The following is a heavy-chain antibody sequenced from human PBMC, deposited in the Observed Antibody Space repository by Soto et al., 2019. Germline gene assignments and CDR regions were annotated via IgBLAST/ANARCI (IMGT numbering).Heavy chain of an antibody. V-gene: IGHV4-31*03. CDR2: IYYSGSN. CDR1: GGSISSGAHY. Sequence: QVQLQESGPGLVKPSQTLSLTCTVSGGSISSGAHYWSWIRQLPGKGLEWIGNIYYSGSNYYNPSLKRCVTISVDTSNNLFSVNLSSVTAADTAIYYCARDRYGVPRGAYFDSWGEGILVTVSS. D-gene: IGHD4-17*01. J-gene: IGHJ4*02. CDR3: ARDRYGVPRGAYFDS.